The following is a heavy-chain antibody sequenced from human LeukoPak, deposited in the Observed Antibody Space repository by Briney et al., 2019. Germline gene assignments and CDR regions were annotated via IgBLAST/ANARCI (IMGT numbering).Heavy chain of an antibody. J-gene: IGHJ6*02. D-gene: IGHD3-10*01. V-gene: IGHV4-61*02. Sequence: SETLSLTCTVSGGSISSGSYYWSWIRQPAGKGLEWIGRIYTSGSTNHNPSLKSRVTISVDTSKNQFSLKLSSVTAADTAVYYCARLRITMVRGVIITVGMDVWGQGTTVTVSS. CDR2: IYTSGST. CDR1: GGSISSGSYY. CDR3: ARLRITMVRGVIITVGMDV.